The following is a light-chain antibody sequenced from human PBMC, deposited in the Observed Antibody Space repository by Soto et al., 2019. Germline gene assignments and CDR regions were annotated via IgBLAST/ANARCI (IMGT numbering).Light chain of an antibody. CDR1: SRDIGDYNY. J-gene: IGLJ1*01. CDR3: TSNTRNSPLCV. Sequence: HSSLTQAAAVSGCPGQSISISCTGTSRDIGDYNYVSGYQQHPCRTPKLMIYEVSDRPSGVSTPVSGSKSVSTASLTISGIQAEDEGDNFCTSNTRNSPLCVFGAGTKVTVL. CDR2: EVS. V-gene: IGLV2-14*03.